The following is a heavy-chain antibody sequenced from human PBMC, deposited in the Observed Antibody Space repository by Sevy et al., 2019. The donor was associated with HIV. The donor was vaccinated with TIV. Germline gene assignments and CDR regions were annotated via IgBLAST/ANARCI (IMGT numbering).Heavy chain of an antibody. D-gene: IGHD3-10*01. CDR1: GGSFSGYY. V-gene: IGHV4-34*01. CDR2: INHSGST. Sequence: SETLSLTCAVYGGSFSGYYWSWIRQPPGKGLEWIGEINHSGSTNYNPSLKSRVTISVDTSKNQFSLKLSSVTAADTAVYYCARLPHLMVQAVIWGQGTLVTVSS. CDR3: ARLPHLMVQAVI. J-gene: IGHJ4*02.